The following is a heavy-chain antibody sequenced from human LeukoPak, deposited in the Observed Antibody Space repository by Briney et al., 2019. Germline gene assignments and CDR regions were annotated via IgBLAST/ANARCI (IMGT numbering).Heavy chain of an antibody. CDR3: ARRSHDYGESYFQH. Sequence: GASVKVSCKASGYTFTSYGISWVRPAPGQGLEWMGWISAYNGNTNYAQKLQGRVTMTTDTSTSTAYMELSSLRSEDTAVYYCARRSHDYGESYFQHWGQGTLVTVSS. J-gene: IGHJ1*01. CDR1: GYTFTSYG. CDR2: ISAYNGNT. V-gene: IGHV1-18*01. D-gene: IGHD4-17*01.